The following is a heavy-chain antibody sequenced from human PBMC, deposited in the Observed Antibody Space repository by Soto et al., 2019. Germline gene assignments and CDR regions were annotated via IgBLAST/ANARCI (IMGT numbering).Heavy chain of an antibody. V-gene: IGHV3-23*01. Sequence: GGSLRLSCAASGFTFSSYAMGWVRQAPGKGLEWVSAISGSGGSTYYADSVKGRFTISRDNSKNTLYLQMNSLRAEDTAVYYCAKAPYCGGDCYGFDYWGQGTLVTVSS. CDR1: GFTFSSYA. CDR2: ISGSGGST. CDR3: AKAPYCGGDCYGFDY. J-gene: IGHJ4*02. D-gene: IGHD2-21*02.